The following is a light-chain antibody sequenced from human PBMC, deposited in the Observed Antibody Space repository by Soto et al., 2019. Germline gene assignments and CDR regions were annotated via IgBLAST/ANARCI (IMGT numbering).Light chain of an antibody. CDR1: QGISSY. CDR3: QQYYSYPPRT. Sequence: AIRMTQSPSSFSASTGDRVTITCRASQGISSYLAWYQQKPGKAPKLLIYAASTLQSGVPSRFSGSGSGTDITLTISCLQSEDLATYYCQQYYSYPPRTFGGGTKVEIK. J-gene: IGKJ4*01. CDR2: AAS. V-gene: IGKV1-8*01.